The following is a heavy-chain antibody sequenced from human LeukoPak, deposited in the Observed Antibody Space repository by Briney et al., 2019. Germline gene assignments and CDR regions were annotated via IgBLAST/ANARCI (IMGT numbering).Heavy chain of an antibody. CDR1: GGSISSYY. Sequence: SETLSLTCTVSGGSISSYYWSWIRQPAGRGLEWIGRFYASGTTNTSPSLKSRVTMSVDTSKNQFSLKLSSVTAADTAVYYCARGLLYYDSSGYYYVWGQGTLVTVSS. V-gene: IGHV4-4*07. J-gene: IGHJ4*02. CDR2: FYASGTT. CDR3: ARGLLYYDSSGYYYV. D-gene: IGHD3-22*01.